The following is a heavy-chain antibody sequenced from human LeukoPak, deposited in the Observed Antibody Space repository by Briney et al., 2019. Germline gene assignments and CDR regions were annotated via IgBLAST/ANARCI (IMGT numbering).Heavy chain of an antibody. V-gene: IGHV5-51*01. CDR2: YYPGDSDT. CDR3: ARQASCTSTRCYGGWFDP. J-gene: IGHJ5*02. Sequence: GESLQISCKGSGYSFTNYWIGWVRQMPAKGLEWMGIYYPGDSDTRYNPSFQGQVTISADKSISTAYLQWSSLTASDTAMYYCARQASCTSTRCYGGWFDPWGQGTLVTVSP. CDR1: GYSFTNYW. D-gene: IGHD2-2*01.